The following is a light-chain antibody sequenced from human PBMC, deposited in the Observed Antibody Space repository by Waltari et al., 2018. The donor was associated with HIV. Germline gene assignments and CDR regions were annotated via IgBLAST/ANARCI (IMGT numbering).Light chain of an antibody. CDR3: CSYAGGSTLV. Sequence: QSALTQPASVSGSPGQSTTISCSGTNHYHPLSWYHQYPGKAPKLLLYDVSKRPSGVSNRFSGSKSGNTASLTISGLQAEDEGDYHCCSYAGGSTLVFGGGTKLTVL. CDR1: NHYHP. J-gene: IGLJ2*01. V-gene: IGLV2-23*02. CDR2: DVS.